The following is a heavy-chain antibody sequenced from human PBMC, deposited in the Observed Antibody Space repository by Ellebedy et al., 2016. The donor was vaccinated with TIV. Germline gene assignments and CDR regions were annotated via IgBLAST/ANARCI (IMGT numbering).Heavy chain of an antibody. CDR1: GFTFSSYG. CDR3: ARDRKPGYYDSSGYYKDAFDI. V-gene: IGHV3-33*01. Sequence: GGSLRLSXAASGFTFSSYGMHWVRQAPGKGLEWVAVIWYDGSNKYYADSVKGRFTISRDNSKNTLYLQMNSLRAEDTAVYYCARDRKPGYYDSSGYYKDAFDIWGQGTMVTVSS. J-gene: IGHJ3*02. CDR2: IWYDGSNK. D-gene: IGHD3-22*01.